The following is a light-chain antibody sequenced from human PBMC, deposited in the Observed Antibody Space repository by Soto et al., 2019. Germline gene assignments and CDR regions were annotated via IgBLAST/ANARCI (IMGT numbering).Light chain of an antibody. CDR2: DAS. CDR1: QSVDNF. V-gene: IGKV3-11*01. Sequence: ETLLTQSQATLSLSPGERATLSCRASQSVDNFLAWYQQKPGQAPRLLIYDASYRATVIPTRFSASGSGTDCTLTSSSLEPEDFAVYYCQQRGNWPATFGPGNKVEIK. J-gene: IGKJ3*01. CDR3: QQRGNWPAT.